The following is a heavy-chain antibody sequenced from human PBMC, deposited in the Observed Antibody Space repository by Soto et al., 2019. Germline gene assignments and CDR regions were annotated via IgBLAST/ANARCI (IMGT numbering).Heavy chain of an antibody. CDR3: ERRLYGDYDY. J-gene: IGHJ4*02. CDR1: GYSFTTSG. CDR2: ISTYNGNT. D-gene: IGHD4-17*01. V-gene: IGHV1-18*01. Sequence: QAQLVQSGAEVKEPGASVKVSCKASGYSFTTSGITWVRQAPGQGLEWMGWISTYNGNTNYAQKLQDRVTLTTDTSTSTAYMALRSLRSDDTAVYYCERRLYGDYDYWGQGTLVTVSS.